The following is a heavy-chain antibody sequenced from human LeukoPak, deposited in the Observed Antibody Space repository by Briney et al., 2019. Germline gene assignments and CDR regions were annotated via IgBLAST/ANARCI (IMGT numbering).Heavy chain of an antibody. CDR1: GFTFSTYW. J-gene: IGHJ3*02. D-gene: IGHD6-13*01. V-gene: IGHV3-7*01. Sequence: GGSLRLSCAASGFTFSTYWMTWVRQAPGKGLEWVANIKQDGSEKYYVDSVKGRFTISRDNAKNSLYLQMNSLRAEDTAVYYCARIAAAANDAFDIWGQGTMVTVSS. CDR3: ARIAAAANDAFDI. CDR2: IKQDGSEK.